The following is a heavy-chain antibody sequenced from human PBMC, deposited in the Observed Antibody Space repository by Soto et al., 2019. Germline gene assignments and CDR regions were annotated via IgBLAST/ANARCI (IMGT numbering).Heavy chain of an antibody. CDR2: ISGSGGST. CDR3: AKGGYCNRSGFLRAFDI. D-gene: IGHD2-15*01. CDR1: GFTFSSYA. J-gene: IGHJ3*02. Sequence: EVQLLESGGGLVQPGGSLRVSCAASGFTFSSYAMSWVRQAPGKGLEWVSAISGSGGSTYYADSVKGRFTISKDNSKNRLYLHMNRPRAEDTAVYYCAKGGYCNRSGFLRAFDIWGQGTLVTVSS. V-gene: IGHV3-23*01.